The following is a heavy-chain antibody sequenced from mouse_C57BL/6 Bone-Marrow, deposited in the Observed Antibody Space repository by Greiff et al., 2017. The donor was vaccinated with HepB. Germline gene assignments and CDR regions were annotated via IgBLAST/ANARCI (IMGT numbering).Heavy chain of an antibody. V-gene: IGHV5-17*01. CDR3: ARGGMITTRFDY. CDR2: ISSGSSTI. CDR1: GFTLSDYG. J-gene: IGHJ2*01. D-gene: IGHD2-4*01. Sequence: EVQRVESGGGLVKPGGSLKLSCAASGFTLSDYGMHWVRQAPEKGLEWVAYISSGSSTIYYADTVKGRFTISRDNAKNTLFLQMTSLRSEDTAMYYCARGGMITTRFDYWGQGTTLTVSS.